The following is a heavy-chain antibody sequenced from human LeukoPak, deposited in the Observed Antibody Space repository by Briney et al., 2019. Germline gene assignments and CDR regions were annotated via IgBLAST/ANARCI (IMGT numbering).Heavy chain of an antibody. Sequence: GGSLRLSCAASGFTFSSYALSWVRQAPGKGLEWVSAITDNGGSTYYADSVKGRFTISRDNSRNTLYLQMNSLRAEDTAVYYCAPDIVVVPAANKWFDPWGQGTLVTVSS. CDR3: APDIVVVPAANKWFDP. J-gene: IGHJ5*02. V-gene: IGHV3-23*01. D-gene: IGHD2-2*01. CDR2: ITDNGGST. CDR1: GFTFSSYA.